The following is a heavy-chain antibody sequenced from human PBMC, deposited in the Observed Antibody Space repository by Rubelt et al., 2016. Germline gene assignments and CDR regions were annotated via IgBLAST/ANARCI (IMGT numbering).Heavy chain of an antibody. J-gene: IGHJ6*03. Sequence: SYAMHWVRQAPGQRLEWMGWINAGNGNTKYSQKFQGRVTITRDTSASTAYMELSSLRSDDTAVYYCARDRQIDYYYYMDVWGKGTTVTVSS. V-gene: IGHV1-3*01. D-gene: IGHD2-21*01. CDR3: ARDRQIDYYYYMDV. CDR2: INAGNGNT. CDR1: SYA.